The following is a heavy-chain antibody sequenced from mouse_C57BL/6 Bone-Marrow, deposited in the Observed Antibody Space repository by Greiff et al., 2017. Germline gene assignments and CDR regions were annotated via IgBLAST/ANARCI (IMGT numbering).Heavy chain of an antibody. D-gene: IGHD2-1*01. CDR3: TRGGYGNLHCY. J-gene: IGHJ2*01. V-gene: IGHV5-9-1*02. CDR2: ISSGGDYI. CDR1: GFSFSSYA. Sequence: EVQRVESGEGLVKPGGSLKLSCAASGFSFSSYAMSWVRQTPEKRLEWVAYISSGGDYIYYADTVKGRFTISRDNARNALYLKRSSQKDEDTAMYYCTRGGYGNLHCYWGQGTTLTVSS.